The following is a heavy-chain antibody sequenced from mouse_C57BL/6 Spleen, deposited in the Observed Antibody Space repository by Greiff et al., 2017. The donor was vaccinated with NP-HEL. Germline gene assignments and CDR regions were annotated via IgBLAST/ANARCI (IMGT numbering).Heavy chain of an antibody. CDR3: ATLYYSNYGYAMDY. CDR2: ISSGSSTI. CDR1: GFTFSDYG. D-gene: IGHD2-5*01. Sequence: EVQRVESGGGLVKPGGSLKLSCAASGFTFSDYGMHWVRQAPEKGLEWVAYISSGSSTIYYADTVKGRFTISRDNAKNTLFLQMTSLRSEDTAMYYCATLYYSNYGYAMDYWGQGTSVTVSS. V-gene: IGHV5-17*01. J-gene: IGHJ4*01.